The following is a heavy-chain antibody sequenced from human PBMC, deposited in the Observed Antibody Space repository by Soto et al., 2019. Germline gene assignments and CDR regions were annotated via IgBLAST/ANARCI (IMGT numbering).Heavy chain of an antibody. CDR1: GFTFSSYW. CDR2: IKQDGSEK. V-gene: IGHV3-7*04. CDR3: AREIAAAGSRVFDY. J-gene: IGHJ4*02. Sequence: GGSLRLSCAASGFTFSSYWMSWVRQAPGKGLEWVANIKQDGSEKYYVDSVKGRFTISRDNAKNSLYLQMNSLRAEDTAVYYCAREIAAAGSRVFDYWGQGTLVTVSS. D-gene: IGHD6-13*01.